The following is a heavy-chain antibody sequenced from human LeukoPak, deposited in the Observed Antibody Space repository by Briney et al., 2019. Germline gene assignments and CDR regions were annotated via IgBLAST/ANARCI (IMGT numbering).Heavy chain of an antibody. Sequence: TGGSLRLSCAASGFTFSSYAMTWVRQAPGKGLEWVSTISGSGRTTYYADSVKGRFTISRDNSKSIAYLQMNSLKTEDTAVYYCTNVIDSQDYWGQGTLVTVSS. CDR1: GFTFSSYA. J-gene: IGHJ4*02. CDR2: ISGSGRTT. CDR3: TNVIDSQDY. V-gene: IGHV3-23*01. D-gene: IGHD3-16*02.